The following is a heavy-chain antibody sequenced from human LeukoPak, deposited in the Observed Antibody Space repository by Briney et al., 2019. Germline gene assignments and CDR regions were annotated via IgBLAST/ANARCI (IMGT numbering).Heavy chain of an antibody. CDR2: IYYSGST. V-gene: IGHV4-59*08. Sequence: SETLSLTCTVSGGSISSYYWSWIRQPPGKGLEWIGYIYYSGSTNYNPSLKSRVTISVDTSKNQFSLKLSSVTAADTAVYYCARHAAHYGDYNFDYWGQGTLVTVSS. D-gene: IGHD4-17*01. CDR1: GGSISSYY. J-gene: IGHJ4*02. CDR3: ARHAAHYGDYNFDY.